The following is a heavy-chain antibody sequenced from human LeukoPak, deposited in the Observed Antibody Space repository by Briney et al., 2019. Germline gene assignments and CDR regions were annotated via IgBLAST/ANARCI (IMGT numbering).Heavy chain of an antibody. CDR3: ARHLYYYDSSGQGNYFDY. D-gene: IGHD3-22*01. Sequence: SETLSLTCTVSGGSISSSSYYWGWIRQPPGKGLEWIGSIYYSGITHYNPSLKSRVTISVDTSKNQFSLKLSSVTAADTAVYYCARHLYYYDSSGQGNYFDYWGQGTLVTVSS. V-gene: IGHV4-39*01. J-gene: IGHJ4*02. CDR1: GGSISSSSYY. CDR2: IYYSGIT.